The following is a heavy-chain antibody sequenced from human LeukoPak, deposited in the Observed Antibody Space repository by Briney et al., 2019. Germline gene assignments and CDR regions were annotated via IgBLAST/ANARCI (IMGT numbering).Heavy chain of an antibody. V-gene: IGHV1-18*01. CDR1: GYTFTSYG. Sequence: ASVKVSCKASGYTFTSYGISWVRQAPRQGLEWMGWISAYNGNTNYAQKLQGRVTMTTDTSTSTAYMELRGLRFDDTAIYYCAKDWHILTGRNCFDPWGQGTLVTVSS. CDR3: AKDWHILTGRNCFDP. J-gene: IGHJ5*02. D-gene: IGHD3-9*01. CDR2: ISAYNGNT.